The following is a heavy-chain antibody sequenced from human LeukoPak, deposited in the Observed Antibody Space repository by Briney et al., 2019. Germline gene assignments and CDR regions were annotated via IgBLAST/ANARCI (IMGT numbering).Heavy chain of an antibody. CDR2: IKQDGSEK. CDR3: ARDQWYYDFWSGYSKYNWFDP. J-gene: IGHJ5*02. D-gene: IGHD3-3*01. Sequence: GGSLRLSCAASGFTFSSYWMSWVRQAPEKGLEWVANIKQDGSEKYYVDSVKGRFTISRDNAKNSLYLQMNSLRAEDTAVYYCARDQWYYDFWSGYSKYNWFDPWGQGTLVTVSS. V-gene: IGHV3-7*01. CDR1: GFTFSSYW.